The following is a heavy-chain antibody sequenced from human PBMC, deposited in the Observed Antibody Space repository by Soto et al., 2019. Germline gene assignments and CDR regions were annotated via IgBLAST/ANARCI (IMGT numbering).Heavy chain of an antibody. CDR3: ARVVTMVRGVTNWFDP. V-gene: IGHV4-31*03. CDR1: DGSISSGGYY. CDR2: IYYSGST. Sequence: PSETLSLTCTVSDGSISSGGYYWSWIRQHPGKGLEWIGYIYYSGSTYYNPSLKSRVTISVDTSKNQFSLKLSSVTAADTAVYYCARVVTMVRGVTNWFDPWGQGTLVTVSS. D-gene: IGHD3-10*01. J-gene: IGHJ5*02.